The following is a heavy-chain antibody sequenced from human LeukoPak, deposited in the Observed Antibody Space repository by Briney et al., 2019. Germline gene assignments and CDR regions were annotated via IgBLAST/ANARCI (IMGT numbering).Heavy chain of an antibody. D-gene: IGHD6-13*01. J-gene: IGHJ6*02. Sequence: GGSLRLSCAASGFTFSSYGMHWGRQAPGRGLEWVAVIWYDGSNKYYADSVKGRFTISRDNSKNTLYLQMNSLRAEDTAVYYCARDRGSSSWWDYYYYGMDVWGQGTTVTVSS. CDR1: GFTFSSYG. CDR2: IWYDGSNK. V-gene: IGHV3-33*01. CDR3: ARDRGSSSWWDYYYYGMDV.